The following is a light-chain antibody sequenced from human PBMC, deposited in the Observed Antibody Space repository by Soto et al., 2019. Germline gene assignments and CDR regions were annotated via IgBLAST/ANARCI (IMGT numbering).Light chain of an antibody. Sequence: EIVLTQYPGTRSLSPGERATLSCRASQSVSSYLAWYQQKPGQAPRLLIYDASNRATGIPARFSGSGSGTDFTLTISSPEPEYFAVYYCQQRSNFTFGQGTRLEIK. V-gene: IGKV3-11*01. J-gene: IGKJ5*01. CDR3: QQRSNFT. CDR2: DAS. CDR1: QSVSSY.